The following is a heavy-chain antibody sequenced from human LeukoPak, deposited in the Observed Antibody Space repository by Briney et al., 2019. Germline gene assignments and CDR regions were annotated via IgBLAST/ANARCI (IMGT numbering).Heavy chain of an antibody. CDR1: EYSFTSYW. CDR2: IYPGDYDT. CDR3: ARRNGYISGGRQGYYFDY. Sequence: GDSLKISXKGSEYSFTSYWIAWVRQTPGKGLESMGIIYPGDYDTRYSPSFQGQVTISADKSINTAYLQWSGRKASDTAIYYCARRNGYISGGRQGYYFDYWGQGTLVTVSS. D-gene: IGHD5-18*01. V-gene: IGHV5-51*03. J-gene: IGHJ4*02.